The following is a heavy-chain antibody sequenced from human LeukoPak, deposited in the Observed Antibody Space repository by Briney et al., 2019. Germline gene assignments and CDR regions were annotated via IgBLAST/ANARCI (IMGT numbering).Heavy chain of an antibody. J-gene: IGHJ6*03. Sequence: GGSLRLSCAASGFTFSSYGMHWVRQAPGKGLEWVAVIWYDGSTKYYADSVKGRFTISRDNSKNTLYLQMNSLRAEDTAVYYCARDREYSSGWYGYYYYMDVWGKGTTVTVSS. V-gene: IGHV3-33*01. CDR1: GFTFSSYG. CDR3: ARDREYSSGWYGYYYYMDV. D-gene: IGHD6-19*01. CDR2: IWYDGSTK.